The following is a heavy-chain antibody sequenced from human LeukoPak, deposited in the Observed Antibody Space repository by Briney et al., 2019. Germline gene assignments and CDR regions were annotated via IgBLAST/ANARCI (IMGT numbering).Heavy chain of an antibody. CDR3: AKDMGPLGTIWLDY. J-gene: IGHJ4*02. D-gene: IGHD3-3*01. V-gene: IGHV3-43*02. CDR1: GFTFDGYA. Sequence: GGSLRLSCAASGFTFDGYAMHWVRQAPGKSLEWVSLISGDGTTTYYADSVEGRFTISRDNSKNSLYLQVNSLRTEDTALYYCAKDMGPLGTIWLDYWGQGTLVTVPS. CDR2: ISGDGTTT.